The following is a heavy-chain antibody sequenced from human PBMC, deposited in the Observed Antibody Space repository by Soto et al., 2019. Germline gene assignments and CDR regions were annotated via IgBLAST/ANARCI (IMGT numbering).Heavy chain of an antibody. CDR3: ARGRIVASIHDAFEI. J-gene: IGHJ3*02. Sequence: QGQLLQSGDEVKTPGASVRVSCRASGYPFNSYGISWVRQAPGQGLEGVAWISAYNGKRDTAEKFQGRVTMTLDTSTDTAHMELGDLTSADTAVYYCARGRIVASIHDAFEIWGQGTKVTVSS. CDR2: ISAYNGKR. CDR1: GYPFNSYG. D-gene: IGHD5-12*01. V-gene: IGHV1-18*01.